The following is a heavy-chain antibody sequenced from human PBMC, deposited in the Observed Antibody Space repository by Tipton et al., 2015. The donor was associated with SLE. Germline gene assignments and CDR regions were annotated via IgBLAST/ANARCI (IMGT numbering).Heavy chain of an antibody. D-gene: IGHD2-8*02. J-gene: IGHJ4*02. V-gene: IGHV4-34*01. CDR3: ARGEAPSYWCTGGVCYTGGTFFDY. Sequence: TLSLTCAVYGGSFSGYYWSWIRQPPGKGLEWIGEINHGGSTNYNPSLKSRVTISVDTSKNQFSLILSSVTAADTAVYYCARGEAPSYWCTGGVCYTGGTFFDYWGQGTLVTVSS. CDR1: GGSFSGYY. CDR2: INHGGST.